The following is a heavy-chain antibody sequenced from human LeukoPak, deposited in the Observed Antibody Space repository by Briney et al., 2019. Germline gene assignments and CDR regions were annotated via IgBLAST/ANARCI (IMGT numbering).Heavy chain of an antibody. V-gene: IGHV1-46*01. Sequence: ASVKVSCKASGYNFTSYYMHWVRQAPGQGLEWMGTFNPSGNSTSYAQKFQGRVTLTRDTSTSTVYMELSSLRSEDTAVYYCATSAFDYWGQGTLVTVPS. J-gene: IGHJ4*02. CDR3: ATSAFDY. CDR2: FNPSGNST. D-gene: IGHD2-15*01. CDR1: GYNFTSYY.